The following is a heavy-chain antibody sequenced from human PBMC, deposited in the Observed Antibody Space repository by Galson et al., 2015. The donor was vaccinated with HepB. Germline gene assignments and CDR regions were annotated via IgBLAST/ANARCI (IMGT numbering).Heavy chain of an antibody. V-gene: IGHV1-69*13. Sequence: SVKVSCKASGYTFTSYAMHWVRQAPGQRLEWMGGIIPIFGTANYAQKFQGRVTITADESTSTAYMELSSLRSEDTAVYYCARVPAAMDGWFDPWGQGTLVTVSS. CDR1: GYTFTSYA. J-gene: IGHJ5*02. D-gene: IGHD2-2*01. CDR2: IIPIFGTA. CDR3: ARVPAAMDGWFDP.